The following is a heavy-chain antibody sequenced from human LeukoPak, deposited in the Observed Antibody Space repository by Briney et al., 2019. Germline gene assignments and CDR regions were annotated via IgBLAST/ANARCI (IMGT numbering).Heavy chain of an antibody. Sequence: GGSLRLSCAAAGFTFSSYSMCWVRQAPGKGLEWVTVISYDGSNKYHKDSVKGRFTISRDNSKNTVYPQMNSLRVEDTAVYYCARGALQYSGYDQTFDYWAQGTLVTVSS. J-gene: IGHJ4*02. D-gene: IGHD5-12*01. CDR3: ARGALQYSGYDQTFDY. CDR2: ISYDGSNK. CDR1: GFTFSSYS. V-gene: IGHV3-30-3*01.